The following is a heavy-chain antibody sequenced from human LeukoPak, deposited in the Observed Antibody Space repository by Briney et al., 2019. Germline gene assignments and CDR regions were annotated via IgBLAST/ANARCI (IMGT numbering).Heavy chain of an antibody. CDR1: GFTFISYW. Sequence: PGGSLRLSCAASGFTFISYWMHWVRQAPGKGLVWVSRINGDGSSTSYADSVKGRLTISRDNAKNTLYLQMNSLRAEDTAVYYSARDPYGMNSHWGQGTLVTVSS. D-gene: IGHD1/OR15-1a*01. V-gene: IGHV3-74*01. CDR2: INGDGSST. J-gene: IGHJ4*02. CDR3: ARDPYGMNSH.